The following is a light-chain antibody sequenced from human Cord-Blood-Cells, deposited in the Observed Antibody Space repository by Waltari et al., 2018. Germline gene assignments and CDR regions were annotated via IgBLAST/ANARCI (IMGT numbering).Light chain of an antibody. J-gene: IGKJ4*01. V-gene: IGKV3-11*01. Sequence: DIVLTQSPATQASSPGERATLSCRASQSVSSYLAWYQQKPGQAPRLLIYDASNRATGIPARFSGSGSGTDFTLTISSLEPEDFAVYYCQQRSNWPPLTFGGGTKVEIK. CDR3: QQRSNWPPLT. CDR2: DAS. CDR1: QSVSSY.